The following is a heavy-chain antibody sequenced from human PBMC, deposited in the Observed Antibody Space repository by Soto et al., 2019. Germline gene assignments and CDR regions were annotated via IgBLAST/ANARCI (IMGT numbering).Heavy chain of an antibody. V-gene: IGHV3-30*18. CDR3: AKATGFWSAYPLDY. CDR2: ISYDGSNL. D-gene: IGHD3-3*01. J-gene: IGHJ4*02. Sequence: GGSLRLSCAASGFTFSTYGMHWVRQAPGKGLVWVAVISYDGSNLYYSDSVKGRFTVSRDNSKNTLYLQMNRMGGEDAAVYYCAKATGFWSAYPLDYWGQGTLVTVSS. CDR1: GFTFSTYG.